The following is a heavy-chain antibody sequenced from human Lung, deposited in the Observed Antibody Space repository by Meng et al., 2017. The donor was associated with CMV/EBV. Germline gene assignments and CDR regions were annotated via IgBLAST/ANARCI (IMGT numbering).Heavy chain of an antibody. V-gene: IGHV1-69*05. D-gene: IGHD3-3*01. CDR2: IIPIFGTA. Sequence: SVKVSXKASGDTFSSYAISWVRQAPGQGLEWMGGIIPIFGTANYAQKFQGRVTITTDESTSTAYMELRNLRSEDTAVYYCARGRDFRSGSGGMDVWGQGTTVTVSS. CDR1: GDTFSSYA. CDR3: ARGRDFRSGSGGMDV. J-gene: IGHJ6*02.